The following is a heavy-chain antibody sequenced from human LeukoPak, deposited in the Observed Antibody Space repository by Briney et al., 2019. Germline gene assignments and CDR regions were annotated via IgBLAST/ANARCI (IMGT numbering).Heavy chain of an antibody. CDR3: ARGVRIAVAGYIDY. Sequence: GGSLRLSCAASGFTFSSYNMNWVRQAPGKGLEWVSSISSSSDYIYYADSVKGRFTISRDNAKNSLYLQMNSLRAEDTAVYYCARGVRIAVAGYIDYWGQGTLVTVSS. CDR2: ISSSSDYI. V-gene: IGHV3-21*01. CDR1: GFTFSSYN. J-gene: IGHJ4*02. D-gene: IGHD6-19*01.